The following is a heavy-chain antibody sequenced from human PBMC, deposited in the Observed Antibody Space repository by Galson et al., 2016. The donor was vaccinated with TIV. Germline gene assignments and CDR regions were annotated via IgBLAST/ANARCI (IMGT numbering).Heavy chain of an antibody. CDR3: ARAPGYHDSSAYYPA. CDR2: IIPILGII. V-gene: IGHV1-69*10. Sequence: SVKVSCKASGGTFINHAFTWVRQAPGQGLEWMGGIIPILGIINYAQKFQGRVTITADELTSTVYMELSGLTSEDTAVYYCARAPGYHDSSAYYPAWGQGTLVTVSS. D-gene: IGHD3-22*01. CDR1: GGTFINHA. J-gene: IGHJ5*02.